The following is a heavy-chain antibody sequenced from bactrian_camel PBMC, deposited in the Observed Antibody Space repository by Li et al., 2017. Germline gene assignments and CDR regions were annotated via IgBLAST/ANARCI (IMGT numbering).Heavy chain of an antibody. CDR2: IDSDGLT. Sequence: HVQLVESGGGSAQAGGSLRLSCAAVGYPRDKYCMGWFRQIPGKDREGVAHIDSDGLTTYADSVKGRFTISIDKNTAWLQMDSLIPEDTATYYCAAADRDCYYIERHGLTPAGHEYWGRGTQVTVS. V-gene: IGHV3S9*01. J-gene: IGHJ4*01. CDR3: AAADRDCYYIERHGLTPAGHEY. D-gene: IGHD4*01. CDR1: GYPRDKYC.